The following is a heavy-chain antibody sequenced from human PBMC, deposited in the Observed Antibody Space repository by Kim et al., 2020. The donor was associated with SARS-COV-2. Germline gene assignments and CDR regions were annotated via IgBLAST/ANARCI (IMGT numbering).Heavy chain of an antibody. CDR2: QSGST. J-gene: IGHJ4*02. CDR3: ASLFGDG. D-gene: IGHD3-10*01. Sequence: QSGSTNYNPSLKSRVTISVDKSKNQFSLKLSSVTAADTAVYYCASLFGDGWGQGTLVTVSS. V-gene: IGHV4-4*02.